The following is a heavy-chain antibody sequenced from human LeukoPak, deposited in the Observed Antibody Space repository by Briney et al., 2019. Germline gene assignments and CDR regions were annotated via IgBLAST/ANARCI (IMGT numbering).Heavy chain of an antibody. V-gene: IGHV3-64D*06. D-gene: IGHD3-10*01. CDR1: GFTFSSYA. Sequence: GGSLRLSCSAPGFTFSSYAMHWVRQAPGKGLEYVSAISSNGGSTYYADSVKGRFTISRDNSKNTLYLQMSSLRAEDTAVYYCVKEVTYYYGSGSYFDYWGQGTLVTVSS. J-gene: IGHJ4*02. CDR2: ISSNGGST. CDR3: VKEVTYYYGSGSYFDY.